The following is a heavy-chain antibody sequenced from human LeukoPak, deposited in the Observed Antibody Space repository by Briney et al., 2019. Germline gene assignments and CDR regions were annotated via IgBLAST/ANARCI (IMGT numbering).Heavy chain of an antibody. D-gene: IGHD1-26*01. CDR2: ISAYNGNT. Sequence: ASVKVSCKASGYTFTSYGISWVRQAPGQGLEWMVWISAYNGNTNYAQKLQGRVTMTTDTSTSTAYMELRSLRSDDTAVYYCARDLKLAGAIANFDYWGQGTLVTVSS. V-gene: IGHV1-18*01. CDR1: GYTFTSYG. J-gene: IGHJ4*02. CDR3: ARDLKLAGAIANFDY.